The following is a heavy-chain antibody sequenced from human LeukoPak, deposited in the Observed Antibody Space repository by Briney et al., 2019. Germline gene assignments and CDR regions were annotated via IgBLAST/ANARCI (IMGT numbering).Heavy chain of an antibody. V-gene: IGHV3-15*07. CDR3: TTDSRGWFGELLG. Sequence: GGSLRLSCAVSGFPLSDAWMNWVRQAPGKGLEWVGRIRSKADGGTTDYAAPVKGRFTISRDDSGDTLFLQMNSLKTEDTGVYYCTTDSRGWFGELLGWGQGTLVTVSS. D-gene: IGHD3-10*01. J-gene: IGHJ4*02. CDR1: GFPLSDAW. CDR2: IRSKADGGTT.